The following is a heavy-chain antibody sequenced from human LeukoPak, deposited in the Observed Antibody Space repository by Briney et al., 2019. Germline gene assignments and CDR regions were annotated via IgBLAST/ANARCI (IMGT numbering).Heavy chain of an antibody. Sequence: GGPLRLPCAASGFTFSSYDMHGARKATEKGREGVSAIGTAGDPYFPGPVKGRFTISRENAKNSLYLQMNSLRAGDTAVYYCARVVRGAYYGMDVWGKGTTVTVSS. D-gene: IGHD3-10*02. CDR3: ARVVRGAYYGMDV. J-gene: IGHJ6*04. CDR1: GFTFSSYD. CDR2: IGTAGDP. V-gene: IGHV3-13*05.